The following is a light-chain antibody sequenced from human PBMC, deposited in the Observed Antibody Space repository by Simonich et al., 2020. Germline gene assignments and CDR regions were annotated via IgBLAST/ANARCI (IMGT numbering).Light chain of an antibody. J-gene: IGKJ4*01. CDR2: AES. CDR3: QQYYSTPLT. CDR1: QSVLYSSNNKNY. V-gene: IGKV4-1*01. Sequence: DIVMTQSPDSLAVSLGERATINCKSSQSVLYSSNNKNYLAWYQQKPGKAPKLLLYAESRLESGVPSRFSGSGSGTDYTLTISSLQPEDFATYYCQQYYSTPLTFGGGTKVEIK.